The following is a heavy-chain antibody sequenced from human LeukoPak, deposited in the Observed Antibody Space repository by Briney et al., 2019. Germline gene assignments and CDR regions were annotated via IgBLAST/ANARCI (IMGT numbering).Heavy chain of an antibody. CDR3: ASTRYYHDSTGYYPVPFFDY. V-gene: IGHV4-59*01. J-gene: IGHJ4*02. Sequence: KPSETLSLTXTVSGVSIRSYYWSWIRQAPGQGLEWLGYIYYSASTDYNPSLKSRVTISVDTSKNQFSLKLNSVTAADTAVYYCASTRYYHDSTGYYPVPFFDYWGQGALVTVSS. CDR1: GVSIRSYY. CDR2: IYYSAST. D-gene: IGHD3-22*01.